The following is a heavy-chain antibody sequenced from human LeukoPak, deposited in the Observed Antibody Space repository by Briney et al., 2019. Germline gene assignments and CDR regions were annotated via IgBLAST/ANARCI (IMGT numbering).Heavy chain of an antibody. V-gene: IGHV4-30-2*01. CDR2: IYQTGAT. CDR1: GGSISGSGYS. CDR3: ARSDIWGSYRFLDY. Sequence: TSQTLSLTCAVSGGSISGSGYSWGWIRQPPGKGLEWIGYIYQTGATYYNPSLRSRITISVDRSKNQFSLNLRSVTAADTAVYYCARSDIWGSYRFLDYWGQGALVTVSS. J-gene: IGHJ4*02. D-gene: IGHD3-16*02.